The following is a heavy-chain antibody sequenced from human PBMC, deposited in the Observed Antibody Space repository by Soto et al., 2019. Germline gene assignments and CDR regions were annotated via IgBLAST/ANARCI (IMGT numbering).Heavy chain of an antibody. CDR3: AKGGYTFAYE. J-gene: IGHJ4*02. D-gene: IGHD5-18*01. CDR2: ISPSASDT. CDR1: GFSFSTSS. Sequence: GGYPKLSCAASGFSFSTSSMAWVRQPPGKGLEWVSAISPSASDTLYADSVKGRFTISRDNSQNTLFLQMTSLRADDTAVYYCAKGGYTFAYEWGQGA. V-gene: IGHV3-23*01.